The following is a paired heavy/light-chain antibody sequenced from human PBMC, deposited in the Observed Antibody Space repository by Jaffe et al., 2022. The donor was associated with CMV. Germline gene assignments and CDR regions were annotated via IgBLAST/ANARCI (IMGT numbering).Heavy chain of an antibody. Sequence: EVQLVESGGGLVKPGGSLRLSCAASGFTFSSYSMTWVRQAPGKGLEWVSSISSSSTYIYFADSVKGRFTISRDNAKNSMFLQMNSLRAEDTAVYYCVRDTIEVPGRSGRDYWGQGTLVAVSS. CDR2: ISSSSTYI. J-gene: IGHJ4*02. V-gene: IGHV3-21*06. D-gene: IGHD6-19*01. CDR1: GFTFSSYS. CDR3: VRDTIEVPGRSGRDY.
Light chain of an antibody. Sequence: QSVLTQPPSVSGAPGQRVTISCTGSSSNIGAGYDVQWYQQLPGTAPKLLIYDSVNRPSGVPDRFSGSESGTSASLAIAGLQAEDEADYYCQSYDSSLRGRVFAGGTKLTVL. J-gene: IGLJ2*01. CDR3: QSYDSSLRGRV. V-gene: IGLV1-40*01. CDR1: SSNIGAGYD. CDR2: DSV.